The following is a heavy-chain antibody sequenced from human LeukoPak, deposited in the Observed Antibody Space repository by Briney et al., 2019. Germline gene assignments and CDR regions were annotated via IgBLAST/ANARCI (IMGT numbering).Heavy chain of an antibody. CDR1: GISFGSYW. CDR2: MKQDGSEK. CDR3: ARDSGHTGYDLYDY. Sequence: PGGSLRLSCVASGISFGSYWMGWVRQAPGKGLEWVANMKQDGSEKYYVDSVKGRFTISRDNAKNTLYLQMNSLRVEDTALYYCARDSGHTGYDLYDYWGQGTLVTVSP. J-gene: IGHJ4*02. D-gene: IGHD5-12*01. V-gene: IGHV3-7*01.